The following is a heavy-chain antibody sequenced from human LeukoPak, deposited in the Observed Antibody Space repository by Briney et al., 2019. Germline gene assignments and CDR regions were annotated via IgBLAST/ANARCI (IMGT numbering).Heavy chain of an antibody. CDR1: GYTFTGYY. V-gene: IGHV1-2*02. CDR2: INPNSGGT. CDR3: ARDNTPYDTGAFDI. J-gene: IGHJ3*02. Sequence: ASVKVSCKASGYTFTGYYMHWVRQAPEQGLEWMGWINPNSGGTNYAQKFQGRVTMTRDTSISTAYMELSRLRSDDTAVYYCARDNTPYDTGAFDIWGQGTMVTVSS. D-gene: IGHD3-22*01.